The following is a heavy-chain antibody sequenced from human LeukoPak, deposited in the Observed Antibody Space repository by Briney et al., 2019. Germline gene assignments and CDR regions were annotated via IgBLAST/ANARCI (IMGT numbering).Heavy chain of an antibody. CDR2: IYYSGST. J-gene: IGHJ5*02. CDR3: AREVRAVAGIPEWFDP. Sequence: PSETLSLTCTVSGGSISSSSYYWGWIRQPPGKGLEWIGSIYYSGSTYYNPSLKSRVTISVDTSKNQFSLKLSSVTAADTAVYYCAREVRAVAGIPEWFDPWGQGTLVTVSS. V-gene: IGHV4-39*07. CDR1: GGSISSSSYY. D-gene: IGHD6-19*01.